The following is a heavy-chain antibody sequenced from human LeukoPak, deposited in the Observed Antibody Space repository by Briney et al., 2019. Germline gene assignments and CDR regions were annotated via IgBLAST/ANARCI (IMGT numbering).Heavy chain of an antibody. CDR1: GYTFTGYY. J-gene: IGHJ4*02. V-gene: IGHV1-2*02. CDR3: ARDQVDAGSYFAFFDY. CDR2: IYPHSGGT. D-gene: IGHD1-26*01. Sequence: ASVKVSCKASGYTFTGYYIHWVRQAPGQGPEWMGWIYPHSGGTNYAQKFQGRVTMTRDTSISTAYKELSRLRSDDTAVYYCARDQVDAGSYFAFFDYWGQGTLVTVSS.